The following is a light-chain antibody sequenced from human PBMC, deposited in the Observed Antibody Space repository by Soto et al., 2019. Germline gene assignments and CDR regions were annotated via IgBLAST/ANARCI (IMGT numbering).Light chain of an antibody. CDR2: GAS. CDR3: QQYGSSLRT. V-gene: IGKV3-20*01. Sequence: EIVLTQSPGTLSLSPGERATLSCRASQSVSSSYLAWYQQKPGQAPRLLIYGASSRATGIPDRFSGSGSGTDFTITISRLAPEDFAVYSCQQYGSSLRTFGPGTKVDIK. J-gene: IGKJ3*01. CDR1: QSVSSSY.